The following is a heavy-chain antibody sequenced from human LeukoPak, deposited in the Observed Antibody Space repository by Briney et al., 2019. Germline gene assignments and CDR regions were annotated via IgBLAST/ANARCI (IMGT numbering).Heavy chain of an antibody. Sequence: SETLSLTCAVSGYSISSGYYWGWIRQPPGKGLEWIGSIYHSGSTYYNPSLKSRVTISVDTSKNQFSLKLSSVTAADTAVYYCARHEGRGGYYFHPYFDYWGQGTLVTVSS. V-gene: IGHV4-38-2*01. J-gene: IGHJ4*02. D-gene: IGHD3-22*01. CDR3: ARHEGRGGYYFHPYFDY. CDR2: IYHSGST. CDR1: GYSISSGYY.